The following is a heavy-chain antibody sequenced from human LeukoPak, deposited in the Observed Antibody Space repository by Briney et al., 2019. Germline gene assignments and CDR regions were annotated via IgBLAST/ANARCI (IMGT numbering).Heavy chain of an antibody. CDR2: IYPGDSDT. V-gene: IGHV5-51*01. J-gene: IGHJ4*02. CDR3: ARQRRSYYWIDY. CDR1: GSRFTSYW. D-gene: IGHD1-26*01. Sequence: GAPLKISCKGSGSRFTSYWIGWVRQMPGKGLEWMGIIYPGDSDTRYSPSFQGQVTISADKSISTAYLQWSSLKASDTAMYYCARQRRSYYWIDYWGQGTLVTVSS.